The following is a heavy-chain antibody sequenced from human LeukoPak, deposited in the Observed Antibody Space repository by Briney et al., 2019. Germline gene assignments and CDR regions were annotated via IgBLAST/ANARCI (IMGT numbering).Heavy chain of an antibody. CDR2: ISGGGGST. D-gene: IGHD3-16*02. Sequence: GGSLRLSCAASGFTFSSYAMSWVRQAPGKGLEWVSAISGGGGSTYYADSVKGRFTISRDNSKNTLYLQMNSLRAEDTAVYYCAKARRLGELSSLDYWGQGTLVTVSS. CDR1: GFTFSSYA. J-gene: IGHJ4*02. V-gene: IGHV3-23*01. CDR3: AKARRLGELSSLDY.